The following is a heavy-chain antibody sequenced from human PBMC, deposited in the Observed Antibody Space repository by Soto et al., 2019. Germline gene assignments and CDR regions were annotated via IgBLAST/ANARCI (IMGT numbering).Heavy chain of an antibody. J-gene: IGHJ6*02. V-gene: IGHV3-30*18. D-gene: IGHD1-1*01. CDR2: ISYDGSSE. Sequence: QVQMVESGGGVVQPGRSLRLSCAASGFSFSSYGMHWVRQAPGKGLDWVAVISYDGSSEYLTDSVRGRFTISKDNSKKTLYLQMNSLTTDDTGVYYCAKDLDAYNSGRMDVWGQGTTVTVSS. CDR3: AKDLDAYNSGRMDV. CDR1: GFSFSSYG.